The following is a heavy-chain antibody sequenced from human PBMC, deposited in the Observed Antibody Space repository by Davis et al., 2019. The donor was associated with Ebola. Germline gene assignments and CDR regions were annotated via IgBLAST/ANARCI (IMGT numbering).Heavy chain of an antibody. CDR3: GRATRDSNYYYGLDV. CDR2: IWFDGSKK. CDR1: RFAFNVSG. D-gene: IGHD4-11*01. V-gene: IGHV3-33*08. Sequence: GESLKISCAASRFAFNVSGMHWVRQAPGKGLEWVSLIWFDGSKKYYADSVKGRFTISRDNSENTLYLQMNSLRAEDTAIYYCGRATRDSNYYYGLDVWGQGTTVTVSS. J-gene: IGHJ6*02.